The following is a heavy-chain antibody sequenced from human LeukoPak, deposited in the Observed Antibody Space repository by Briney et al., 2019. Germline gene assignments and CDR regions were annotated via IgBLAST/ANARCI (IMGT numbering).Heavy chain of an antibody. Sequence: GGSLRLSCAASGFTFSTYEMNWVRQAPGKGLEWISYIAISPDTTFYADSVRGRFTISRDNAKSTLYLQMNSLRVDDTAVYYCARGAYGDYEFEVFDYWGQGTLVTVSS. D-gene: IGHD4-17*01. CDR2: IAISPDTT. CDR3: ARGAYGDYEFEVFDY. J-gene: IGHJ4*02. CDR1: GFTFSTYE. V-gene: IGHV3-48*03.